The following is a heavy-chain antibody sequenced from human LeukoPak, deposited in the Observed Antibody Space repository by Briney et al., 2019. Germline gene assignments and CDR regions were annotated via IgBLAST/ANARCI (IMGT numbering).Heavy chain of an antibody. Sequence: KTSETLSLTCTVSGGSISSGDYYWSWIRQPPGKGLERIGEINHSGSTNYNPSLKSRVTISVDTSKNQFSLKLSSVTAADTAVYYCARHGYSSSSRGGLIDYWGQGTLVTVSS. J-gene: IGHJ4*02. CDR3: ARHGYSSSSRGGLIDY. D-gene: IGHD6-6*01. CDR2: INHSGST. CDR1: GGSISSGDYY. V-gene: IGHV4-39*01.